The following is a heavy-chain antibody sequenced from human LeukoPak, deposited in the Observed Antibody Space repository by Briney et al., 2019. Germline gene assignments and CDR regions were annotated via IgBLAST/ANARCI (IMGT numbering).Heavy chain of an antibody. J-gene: IGHJ4*02. CDR3: PRDPPDY. CDR1: GFTFSSYE. V-gene: IGHV3-48*03. Sequence: GGSLRLSCAASGFTFSSYEMNWVRQAPGKGLECVSYILNIGTTTFYADSVKGRFTISRDNAKNSLYLQMNSLRAEDTGVYYCPRDPPDYWGQGILVTVSS. CDR2: ILNIGTTT.